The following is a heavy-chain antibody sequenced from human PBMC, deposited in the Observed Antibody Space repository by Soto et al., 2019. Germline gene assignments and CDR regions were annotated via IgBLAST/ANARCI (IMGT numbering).Heavy chain of an antibody. CDR3: ARGGYRGHSGFDY. CDR1: GFTFSDYS. CDR2: ISSSSNYI. D-gene: IGHD1-26*01. V-gene: IGHV3-21*01. Sequence: EVQLVESGGGLVKPGGSLRLSCAASGFTFSDYSMNWVRQAPGKGLEWVSSISSSSNYIYYADSVKGRFTISRDNAKNSLYLQMNSLRAEDTAVYYCARGGYRGHSGFDYWGQGTLVTVSS. J-gene: IGHJ4*02.